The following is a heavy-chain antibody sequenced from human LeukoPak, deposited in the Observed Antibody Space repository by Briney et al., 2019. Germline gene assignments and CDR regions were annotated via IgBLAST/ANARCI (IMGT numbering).Heavy chain of an antibody. V-gene: IGHV3-30-3*01. J-gene: IGHJ4*02. Sequence: GGSLRLSCAASGFTFSSYAMHWVRQAPGKGLEWVAVISYDGSNKYYADSVKGRFTISRDNSKNTLYLQMNSLRAEDTAVYYCARGPPYFGSGSYHHIFDYWGQGSLVTVSS. D-gene: IGHD3-10*01. CDR2: ISYDGSNK. CDR3: ARGPPYFGSGSYHHIFDY. CDR1: GFTFSSYA.